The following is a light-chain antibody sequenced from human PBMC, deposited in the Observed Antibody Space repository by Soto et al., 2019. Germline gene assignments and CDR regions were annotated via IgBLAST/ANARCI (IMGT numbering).Light chain of an antibody. V-gene: IGLV2-14*01. Sequence: QSALTQPASLSGSPGQSITISCTGTSSDIGAYDYVSWFQQHPGKAPKLMISEVNNRPSGVSNRFSGSKSGNTAYLTISGLQVEDEAEYYCAAWDDSLSGRVFGGGTKVTVL. J-gene: IGLJ2*01. CDR3: AAWDDSLSGRV. CDR2: EVN. CDR1: SSDIGAYDY.